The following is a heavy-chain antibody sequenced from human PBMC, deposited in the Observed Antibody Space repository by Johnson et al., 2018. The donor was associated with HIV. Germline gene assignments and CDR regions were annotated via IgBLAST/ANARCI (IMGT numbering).Heavy chain of an antibody. Sequence: QVKLVESGGGVVQPGRSLRLSCAASKFTFNNYAIHWVRQAPGKGLEWVAVISSDGSNKYYADSVKGRFTISRDNSKNTLYLQMNSLRAEDTAVYYCAQGGWLQFDAFDIWGQGTMVTVSS. J-gene: IGHJ3*02. CDR1: KFTFNNYA. CDR2: ISSDGSNK. CDR3: AQGGWLQFDAFDI. D-gene: IGHD5-24*01. V-gene: IGHV3-30*04.